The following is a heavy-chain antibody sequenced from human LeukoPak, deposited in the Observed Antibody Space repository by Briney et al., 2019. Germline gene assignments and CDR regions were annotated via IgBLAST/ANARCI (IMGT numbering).Heavy chain of an antibody. D-gene: IGHD3-3*01. J-gene: IGHJ3*02. CDR3: ARQRSVAFDI. Sequence: SETLSLTCTVSGGSISSYYWSWVRQPPGKGLEWIGYIYYSGSTNYNPSLKSRVTISVDTSKNQFSLKLSSVTAADTAVYYCARQRSVAFDIWGQGTMVTVSS. CDR1: GGSISSYY. CDR2: IYYSGST. V-gene: IGHV4-59*08.